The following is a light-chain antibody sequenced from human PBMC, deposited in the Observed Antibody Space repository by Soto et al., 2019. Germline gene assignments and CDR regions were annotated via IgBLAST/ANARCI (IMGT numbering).Light chain of an antibody. CDR2: RVS. J-gene: IGKJ4*01. CDR1: QTITT. V-gene: IGKV3-20*01. Sequence: IVLTQSPNTLSLSPGERATLSCRASQTITTLAWYQRKPGQAPRLLIYRVSSRATGVPDRFSGSGSGTDYTLTISRLEPEDFAVYYCQQYGNLPLTFGGGTKVDIK. CDR3: QQYGNLPLT.